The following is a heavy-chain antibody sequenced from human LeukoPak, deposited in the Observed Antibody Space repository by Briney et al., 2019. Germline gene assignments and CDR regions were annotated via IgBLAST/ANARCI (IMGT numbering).Heavy chain of an antibody. CDR3: ARDSTTRAYYYYLHV. V-gene: IGHV3-33*01. D-gene: IGHD1/OR15-1a*01. CDR2: IWYEGTNK. Sequence: GGSLRLSWAASGFSFSRYGMRWVRQAPGKGLEWVGGIWYEGTNKYYADSVKGRFTICRATSKNTLHLQMNSLRAEHTAVYLCARDSTTRAYYYYLHVWGKGTTVTVCS. CDR1: GFSFSRYG. J-gene: IGHJ6*03.